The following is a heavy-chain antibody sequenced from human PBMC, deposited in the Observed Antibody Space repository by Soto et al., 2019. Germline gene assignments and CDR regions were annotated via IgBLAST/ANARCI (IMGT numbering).Heavy chain of an antibody. CDR3: ARTLAAAGFDP. Sequence: PSETLSLTCAFYGWSFSGYYWSWIRQPPGKGLEWIGYIYYSGSTNYNPSLKRRVTISVDTSKNQFSLKLSSVTAAGTAVYYCARTLAAAGFDPWGQGTLVTVSS. V-gene: IGHV4-59*08. D-gene: IGHD6-13*01. J-gene: IGHJ5*02. CDR2: IYYSGST. CDR1: GWSFSGYY.